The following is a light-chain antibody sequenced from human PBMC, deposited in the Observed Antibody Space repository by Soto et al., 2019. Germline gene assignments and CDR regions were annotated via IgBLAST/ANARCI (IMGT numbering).Light chain of an antibody. Sequence: DIQMTQSPSSLSASVGDRVTITCRASQSISSYLNWYQQKPGKAPKLLIYAASSLQSGVPSRFSGSGSGTDFTLTISSLQPEDFATYYCKQSYSTPVTFGQGNKLEIK. V-gene: IGKV1-39*01. CDR3: KQSYSTPVT. CDR1: QSISSY. J-gene: IGKJ2*01. CDR2: AAS.